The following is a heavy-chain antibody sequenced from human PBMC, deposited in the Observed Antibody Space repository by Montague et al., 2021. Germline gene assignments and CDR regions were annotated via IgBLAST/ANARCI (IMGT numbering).Heavy chain of an antibody. CDR1: GFTFSNYW. V-gene: IGHV3-7*04. CDR2: IKQDGSEK. D-gene: IGHD2-2*02. Sequence: SLRLSCAASGFTFSNYWMSWVRQAPGKGLEWVANIKQDGSEKHYVDSVKGRFTISRDNAKNSLYLQMNSLRAEDTALYYCTRAADVCSTTTCYTFDYWGQGTPVTVSS. CDR3: TRAADVCSTTTCYTFDY. J-gene: IGHJ4*02.